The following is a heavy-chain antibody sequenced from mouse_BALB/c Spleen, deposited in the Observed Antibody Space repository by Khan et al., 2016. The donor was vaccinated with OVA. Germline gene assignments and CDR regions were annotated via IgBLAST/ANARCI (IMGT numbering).Heavy chain of an antibody. CDR1: GYTFSSYW. CDR2: ILPGSGRT. V-gene: IGHV1-9*01. CDR3: ARGNNYGSSSWFGY. D-gene: IGHD1-1*01. J-gene: IGHJ3*01. Sequence: QVRLQQSGAELMKPGASVKISCKATGYTFSSYWIEWVKQRPGHGLEWIGEILPGSGRTNYNEKFKGKATFTADTSSNTAYMQLSNLTSDDSAVYYCARGNNYGSSSWFGYWGQGTLVTVSA.